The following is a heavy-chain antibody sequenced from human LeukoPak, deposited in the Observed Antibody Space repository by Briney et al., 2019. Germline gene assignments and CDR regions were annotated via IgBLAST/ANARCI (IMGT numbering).Heavy chain of an antibody. J-gene: IGHJ4*02. CDR1: GFTFGTYA. V-gene: IGHV3-21*01. CDR3: ARDSFDSGSSPSEF. Sequence: GGSLRLSCAASGFTFGTYAMSWVRQPPGKGLEWVSSIDSSSGYISYADSVKGRFTISRDNARNSLFLQMSSLRDDDTAVYYCARDSFDSGSSPSEFWGQGALVTVSS. CDR2: IDSSSGYI. D-gene: IGHD3-9*01.